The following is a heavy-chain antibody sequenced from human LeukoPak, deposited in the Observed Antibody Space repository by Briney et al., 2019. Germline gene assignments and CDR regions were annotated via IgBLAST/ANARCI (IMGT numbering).Heavy chain of an antibody. CDR3: ARDLYSSSSLQYNWFDP. CDR2: ISYDGSNK. J-gene: IGHJ5*02. V-gene: IGHV3-30-3*01. D-gene: IGHD6-6*01. CDR1: GFTFSSYA. Sequence: GGSLRLSCAASGFTFSSYAMHWVRQAPGKGLEWVAVISYDGSNKYYADSVKGRFTISRDNSKNTLYLRMNSLRAEDTAVYYCARDLYSSSSLQYNWFDPWGQGTLVTVSS.